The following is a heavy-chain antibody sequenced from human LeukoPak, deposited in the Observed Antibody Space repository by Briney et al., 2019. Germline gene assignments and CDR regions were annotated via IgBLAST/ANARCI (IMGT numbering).Heavy chain of an antibody. CDR2: IKQDGSEK. J-gene: IGHJ1*01. D-gene: IGHD2-2*02. CDR1: GFTFSSYW. Sequence: PGGSLRLSCAASGFTFSSYWMSWVRQAPGKGLEWVANIKQDGSEKYYVDSVKGRFTISRDNAKNSLYLQMNSLRAEDTAVYYCASRGSQLLYGEYFQHWGQGTLVTVSS. CDR3: ASRGSQLLYGEYFQH. V-gene: IGHV3-7*01.